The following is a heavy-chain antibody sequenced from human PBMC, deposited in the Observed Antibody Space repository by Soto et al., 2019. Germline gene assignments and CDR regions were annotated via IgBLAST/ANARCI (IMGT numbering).Heavy chain of an antibody. D-gene: IGHD1-20*01. V-gene: IGHV3-15*01. CDR2: IKSKTDGGTT. Sequence: PGGSLRLSCAASGFTFSNAWMTWVRQAPGKGLEWVGRIKSKTDGGTTDYAAAVKGRFTISRDGSKNTVYLQMNGLEAEDTAVYYCSTKRTGITTIGPGYWGQGTLVTVS. J-gene: IGHJ4*02. CDR3: STKRTGITTIGPGY. CDR1: GFTFSNAW.